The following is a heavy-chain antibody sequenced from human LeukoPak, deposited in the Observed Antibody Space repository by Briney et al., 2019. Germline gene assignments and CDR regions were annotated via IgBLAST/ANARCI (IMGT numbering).Heavy chain of an antibody. CDR3: AKDRCTNGVCYAFDY. J-gene: IGHJ4*02. V-gene: IGHV3-20*04. Sequence: GGSLRLSCAASGFTFDDYGMSWVRQAPGKGLEWVSGINWNGGSTGYADSVKGRFTISRDNAKNSLYLQMNSLRAEDTAVYYCAKDRCTNGVCYAFDYWGQGTLVTVSS. CDR2: INWNGGST. CDR1: GFTFDDYG. D-gene: IGHD2-8*01.